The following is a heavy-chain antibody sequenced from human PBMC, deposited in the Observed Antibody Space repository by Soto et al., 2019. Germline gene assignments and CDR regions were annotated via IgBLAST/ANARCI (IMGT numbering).Heavy chain of an antibody. CDR2: INPNSGGT. CDR3: ARTEYCSGGSCSSCYYYGMDV. J-gene: IGHJ6*02. V-gene: IGHV1-2*04. CDR1: GYTFTGYY. D-gene: IGHD2-15*01. Sequence: QVQLVQSGAEVKKPGASVKVSCKASGYTFTGYYMHWVRQAPGQGLEWMGWINPNSGGTNYAQKFQGWVTMTRDTSISTAYMELSRLRSDDTAVYYCARTEYCSGGSCSSCYYYGMDVWGQGTTVTVSS.